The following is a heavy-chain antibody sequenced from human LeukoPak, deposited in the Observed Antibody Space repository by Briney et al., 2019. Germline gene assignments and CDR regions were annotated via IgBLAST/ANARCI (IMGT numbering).Heavy chain of an antibody. D-gene: IGHD6-13*01. Sequence: GESLKISCKGSGYSFTSYWIGWVRQMPGKGLEGMGIIYPGDSDTRYSPSFQGQVTISADKSISTAYLQWSSLKASDTAMYYCARPEGSSWNTANFDYWGQGTLVTVSS. CDR1: GYSFTSYW. CDR2: IYPGDSDT. CDR3: ARPEGSSWNTANFDY. J-gene: IGHJ4*02. V-gene: IGHV5-51*01.